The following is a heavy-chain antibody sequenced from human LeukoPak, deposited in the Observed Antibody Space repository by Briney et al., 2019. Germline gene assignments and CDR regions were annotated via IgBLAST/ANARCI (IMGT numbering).Heavy chain of an antibody. CDR1: GFTFGDYL. Sequence: GSLRLSCTASGFTFGDYLMSWFRQAPGKGLEWIGFISGGTTEYAASVKGRFTISRDDSTNIAYLQMNSLTTEDTAVYYCSRGSGWLSVYWGQGTLVTVSS. D-gene: IGHD6-19*01. CDR3: SRGSGWLSVY. J-gene: IGHJ4*02. V-gene: IGHV3-49*03. CDR2: ISGGTT.